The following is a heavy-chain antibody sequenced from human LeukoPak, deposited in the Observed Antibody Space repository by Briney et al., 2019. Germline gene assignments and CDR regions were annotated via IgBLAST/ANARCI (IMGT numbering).Heavy chain of an antibody. CDR3: ARSTMTASYYYMDV. V-gene: IGHV3-48*04. CDR2: ISSSGSTI. D-gene: IGHD2-21*02. J-gene: IGHJ6*03. CDR1: GFAFSSYS. Sequence: GGSLRLSCTASGFAFSSYSMNWVRQAPGKGLEWVSYISSSGSTIYYADSVKGRFTISRDNAKNSLYLQMNSLRAEDTAVYYCARSTMTASYYYMDVWGKGTTVTVSS.